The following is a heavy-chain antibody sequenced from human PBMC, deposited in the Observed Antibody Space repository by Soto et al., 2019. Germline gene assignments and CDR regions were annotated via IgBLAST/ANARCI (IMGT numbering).Heavy chain of an antibody. J-gene: IGHJ6*03. D-gene: IGHD2-15*01. V-gene: IGHV3-23*01. CDR2: IDAGGGAT. Sequence: EEQLLESGGDLVQPGGSLRLSCAASGFTFSDHAMTWVRQAPGKGLQWVSTIDAGGGATWDADSVRGRFTISRDNSKNTLSLQMNNLRPEDTAVYYCAKDGHRQDWYYHMDVCGKGTTVTVSS. CDR1: GFTFSDHA. CDR3: AKDGHRQDWYYHMDV.